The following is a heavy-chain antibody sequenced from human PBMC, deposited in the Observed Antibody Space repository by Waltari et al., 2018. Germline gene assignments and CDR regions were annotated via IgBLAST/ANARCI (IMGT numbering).Heavy chain of an antibody. Sequence: QLQLQESGPGLVKPSETLSLTCTVSGGSISSSSYYWGWIRQPPGKGLEWIGSIYYSGSTYYNPSLKSRVTISVDTSKNQFSLKLSSVTAADTAVYYGIVGATTTSDAFDIWGQGTMVTVSS. CDR2: IYYSGST. CDR3: IVGATTTSDAFDI. D-gene: IGHD1-26*01. CDR1: GGSISSSSYY. J-gene: IGHJ3*02. V-gene: IGHV4-39*01.